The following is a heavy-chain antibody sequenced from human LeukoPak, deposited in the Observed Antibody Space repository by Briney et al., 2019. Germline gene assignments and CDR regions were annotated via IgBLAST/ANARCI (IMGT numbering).Heavy chain of an antibody. J-gene: IGHJ4*02. Sequence: GASVKVSCKASGYTFTTYGISWVRQAPGQGLEWMGWISAYNGHTNYAQKLQGRVTMTTDTSTSTAYMELRSLRSDDTAVYYCARDLMGIAYRGAFYYWGRGTLVTVSS. D-gene: IGHD6-13*01. CDR2: ISAYNGHT. CDR1: GYTFTTYG. CDR3: ARDLMGIAYRGAFYY. V-gene: IGHV1-18*01.